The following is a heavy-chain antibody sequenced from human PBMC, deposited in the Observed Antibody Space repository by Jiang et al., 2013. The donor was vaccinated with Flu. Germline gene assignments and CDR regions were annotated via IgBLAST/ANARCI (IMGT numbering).Heavy chain of an antibody. V-gene: IGHV4-59*01. Sequence: KSRVTISVDMSKNQFSLKLSSVTAADMAVYYCAKMVGAVNDAFDIWGQGTMVTVSS. J-gene: IGHJ3*02. CDR3: AKMVGAVNDAFDI. D-gene: IGHD3-10*01.